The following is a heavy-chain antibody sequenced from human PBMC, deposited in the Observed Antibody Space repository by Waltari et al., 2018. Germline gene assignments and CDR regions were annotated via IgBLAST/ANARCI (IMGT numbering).Heavy chain of an antibody. CDR1: GFTFSSHT. CDR2: IGGSGGNA. CDR3: AKSYYSDSSDLSWGDAFDI. V-gene: IGHV3-23*01. J-gene: IGHJ3*02. D-gene: IGHD3-22*01. Sequence: EVHLLESGGGLVQPGGSLRLSCAASGFTFSSHTMTWVRQAPGKGLEWVASIGGSGGNAYSADSVKGRFTVSRDNSKNTLNLQMNSLRAEDTAVYYCAKSYYSDSSDLSWGDAFDIWGQGTMVTVSS.